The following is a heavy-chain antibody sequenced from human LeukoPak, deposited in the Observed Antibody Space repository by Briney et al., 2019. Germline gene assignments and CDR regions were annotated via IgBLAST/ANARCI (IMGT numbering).Heavy chain of an antibody. J-gene: IGHJ4*02. Sequence: PGRSLRLSCAASGFTFSSYAMHWVRQAPGKGLEWVAFIRYDGSNKYYADSVKGRFTISRDNSKNTLYLQMNSLRAEDTAVYYCAKDTYYYDSSGYQYYFDYWGQGTLVTVSS. CDR3: AKDTYYYDSSGYQYYFDY. CDR1: GFTFSSYA. D-gene: IGHD3-22*01. CDR2: IRYDGSNK. V-gene: IGHV3-30*02.